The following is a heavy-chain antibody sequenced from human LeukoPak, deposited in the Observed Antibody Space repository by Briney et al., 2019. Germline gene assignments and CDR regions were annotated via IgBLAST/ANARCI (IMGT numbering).Heavy chain of an antibody. J-gene: IGHJ4*02. Sequence: GGSLRLSCAASGFIFSTYWMSWLRQAPGKGLEWVANMNQDGSEKYYVDSVKGRFPISRDNAKNSLFLQMHSMRAEDTAVYYCARDPPGFAVAGYDYWGQGTLVPVSS. CDR1: GFIFSTYW. CDR2: MNQDGSEK. V-gene: IGHV3-7*01. CDR3: ARDPPGFAVAGYDY. D-gene: IGHD6-19*01.